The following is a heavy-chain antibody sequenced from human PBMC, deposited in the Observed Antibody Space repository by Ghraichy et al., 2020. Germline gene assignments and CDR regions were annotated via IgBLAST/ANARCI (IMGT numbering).Heavy chain of an antibody. CDR2: ISAYNGDT. CDR3: ARLCSSTSCYTVSNAFDI. Sequence: ASVKVSCKASGYTFTTYGISWVRQAPGQELEWMGWISAYNGDTNSAQNLQGRVTMTTDTSTSTDYMELRSLRSDDTAVYYCARLCSSTSCYTVSNAFDIWGQGTMVTVSS. V-gene: IGHV1-18*04. J-gene: IGHJ3*02. CDR1: GYTFTTYG. D-gene: IGHD2-2*02.